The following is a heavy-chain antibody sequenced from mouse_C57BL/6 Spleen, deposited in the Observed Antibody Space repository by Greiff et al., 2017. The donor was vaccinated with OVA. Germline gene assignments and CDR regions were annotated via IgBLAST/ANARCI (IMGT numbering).Heavy chain of an antibody. D-gene: IGHD2-4*01. V-gene: IGHV1-76*01. J-gene: IGHJ3*01. CDR3: ARSLYYDYDWFAY. CDR1: GYTFTDYY. Sequence: QVQLKQSGAELVWPGASVKLSCKASGYTFTDYYINWVKQRPGQGLEWIARIYPGSGNTYYNEKFKGKATLTAEKSSSTAYMQLSSLTSEDSAVYFCARSLYYDYDWFAYWGQGTLVTVSA. CDR2: IYPGSGNT.